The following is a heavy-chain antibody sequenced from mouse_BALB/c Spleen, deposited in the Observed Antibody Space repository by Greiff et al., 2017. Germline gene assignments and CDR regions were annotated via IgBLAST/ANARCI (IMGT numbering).Heavy chain of an antibody. J-gene: IGHJ1*01. D-gene: IGHD2-4*01. CDR1: GYTFTSYW. CDR3: FYDYDAWYFDV. V-gene: IGHV1S81*02. CDR2: INPSNGRT. Sequence: VQLQQPGAELVKPGASVKLSCKASGYTFTSYWMHWVKQRPGQGLEWIGEINPSNGRTNYNEKFKSKATLTVDKSSSTAYMQLSSLTSEDSAVYYCFYDYDAWYFDVWGAGTTVTVSS.